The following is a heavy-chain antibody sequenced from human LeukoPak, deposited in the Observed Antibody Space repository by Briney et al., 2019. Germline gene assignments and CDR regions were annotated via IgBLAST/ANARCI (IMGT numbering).Heavy chain of an antibody. J-gene: IGHJ3*02. CDR2: IYSGGST. CDR3: ATGNIVVVTGANGNIDAFDI. CDR1: EFIVSINY. Sequence: GGSLRLSCAASEFIVSINYMSWVRQAPGKGLEWVSVIYSGGSTYYADSVKGRFTISRDNSKQMMYLQMNSLRGEDTAVYYCATGNIVVVTGANGNIDAFDIWGQGTMVTVSS. V-gene: IGHV3-53*01. D-gene: IGHD2-15*01.